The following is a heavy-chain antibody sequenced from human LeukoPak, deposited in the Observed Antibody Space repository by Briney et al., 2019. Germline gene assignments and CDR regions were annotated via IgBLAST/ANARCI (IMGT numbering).Heavy chain of an antibody. CDR1: GFTFSSYW. D-gene: IGHD1-26*01. CDR3: AREWARRVPAG. Sequence: GGSLRLSCTASGFTFSSYWMSWVRQAPGKGLEWVANIKQDGSEKYYVDSVKGRFTISRDNAKNSLYLQMNSLRAEDTAVYYCAREWARRVPAGWGQGTLVTVSS. CDR2: IKQDGSEK. J-gene: IGHJ4*02. V-gene: IGHV3-7*03.